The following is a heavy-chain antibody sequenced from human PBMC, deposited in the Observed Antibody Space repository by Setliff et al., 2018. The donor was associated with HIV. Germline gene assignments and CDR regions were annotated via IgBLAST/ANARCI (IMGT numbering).Heavy chain of an antibody. V-gene: IGHV4-59*12. D-gene: IGHD6-13*01. CDR3: SREDGGGTYSSRWYNPGGWFDP. J-gene: IGHJ5*02. Sequence: PSETLSLTCTVSGGSISNYHWSWIRQPPGKGLEWIGYIYYSGNSNYKPSLKSRGTISGDTSKNQFSLKLSSVTAAETAGYYCSREDGGGTYSSRWYNPGGWFDPWGQGTLVTVSS. CDR2: IYYSGNS. CDR1: GGSISNYH.